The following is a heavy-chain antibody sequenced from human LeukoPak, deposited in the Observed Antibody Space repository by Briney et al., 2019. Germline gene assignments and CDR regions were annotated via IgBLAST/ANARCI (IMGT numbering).Heavy chain of an antibody. V-gene: IGHV4-34*01. Sequence: PSETLSLTCAVYGGSFSGYYWSWIRQPPGKGLEWIGEINHSGSTNYNPSLKSRVTISVDTSKNQFSLKLSSVTAAATAVYYCARAVYSGWVYWGQGTLVTVSS. CDR1: GGSFSGYY. D-gene: IGHD2-15*01. CDR3: ARAVYSGWVY. J-gene: IGHJ4*02. CDR2: INHSGST.